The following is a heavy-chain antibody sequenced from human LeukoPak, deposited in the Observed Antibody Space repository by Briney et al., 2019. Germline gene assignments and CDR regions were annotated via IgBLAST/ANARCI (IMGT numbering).Heavy chain of an antibody. Sequence: GGSLRLSCEASGFTFSDYSMDWVRQAPGGGLGWLSYITSTSHTIYYRDSVKGRFPNSKDNAKDSVYLQMNSLRADDTTVYYCARSSGYPFFDSWGQGTLVTVSS. V-gene: IGHV3-48*01. CDR1: GFTFSDYS. CDR2: ITSTSHTI. D-gene: IGHD3-22*01. J-gene: IGHJ5*01. CDR3: ARSSGYPFFDS.